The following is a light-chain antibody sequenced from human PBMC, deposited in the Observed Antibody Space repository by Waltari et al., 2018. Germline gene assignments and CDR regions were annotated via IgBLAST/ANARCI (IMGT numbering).Light chain of an antibody. J-gene: IGKJ3*01. CDR2: WAS. V-gene: IGKV4-1*01. CDR1: RSILYFSNNKNY. CDR3: QKYFNTPPT. Sequence: DIVMTQSPDSLAVSLGERATINCKSSRSILYFSNNKNYLAWYQQKPGQPPKLLIYWASTRESGVPDRFSGSGSGTDFTLTISSLQAEDVAVYYCQKYFNTPPTFGPGTKVDIK.